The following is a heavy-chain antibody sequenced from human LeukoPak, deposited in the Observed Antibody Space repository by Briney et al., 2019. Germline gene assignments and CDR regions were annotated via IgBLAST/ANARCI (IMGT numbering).Heavy chain of an antibody. CDR2: ISGSSGII. D-gene: IGHD4-17*01. V-gene: IGHV3-48*01. CDR1: GFTFNTYT. J-gene: IGHJ4*02. CDR3: ARGQATGTTPRFDY. Sequence: GGSLRLSCAASGFTFNTYTMNWVRQAPGKGLEWVSYISGSSGIIDYADSVRGRFTISRDNAKNSLYLQMNSLRAEDTAVYYCARGQATGTTPRFDYWGQGTLVTVSS.